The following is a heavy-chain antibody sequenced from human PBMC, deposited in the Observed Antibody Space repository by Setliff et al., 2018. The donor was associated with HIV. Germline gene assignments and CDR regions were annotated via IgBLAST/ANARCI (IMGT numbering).Heavy chain of an antibody. Sequence: GASVKVSCKASGGTFNTHAFSWVRQAPRQGLEWMGGIIPVRGLANYARNFQGRATITADTSTNTAYLEVVSLRSEDTAIYYCARHYFDSNSYYRPPFDSWGQGTPVTVSS. V-gene: IGHV1-69*10. CDR2: IIPVRGLA. CDR3: ARHYFDSNSYYRPPFDS. D-gene: IGHD3-22*01. J-gene: IGHJ5*01. CDR1: GGTFNTHA.